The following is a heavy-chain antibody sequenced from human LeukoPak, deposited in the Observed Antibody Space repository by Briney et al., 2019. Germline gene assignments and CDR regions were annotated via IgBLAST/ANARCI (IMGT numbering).Heavy chain of an antibody. CDR3: ARGPRWEPTDY. Sequence: ASVKVSCKASGYSFTTFGITWVRQAPGQGLEWMAWLSAHIGDTNYSQKFQGRVTMTTDTSTSTAYMELRSLRSDDTAVYYCARGPRWEPTDYWGQGTLVTVSS. V-gene: IGHV1-18*01. D-gene: IGHD1-26*01. CDR1: GYSFTTFG. CDR2: LSAHIGDT. J-gene: IGHJ4*02.